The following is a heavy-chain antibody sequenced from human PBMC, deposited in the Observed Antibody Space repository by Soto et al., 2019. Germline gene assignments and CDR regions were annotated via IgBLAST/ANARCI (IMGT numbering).Heavy chain of an antibody. D-gene: IGHD3-10*01. CDR3: AKDAITMVRGANNWFDP. CDR2: ISGGGIRT. CDR1: GFTFSSYA. V-gene: IGHV3-23*01. Sequence: EVQLLESGGGLVQPGGSLTLSCAASGFTFSSYAMTWVRQAPGKGLEWVSAISGGGIRTYYADSVRGRFTISRDNSRNPLYLQMNRLRAEDTAVYYCAKDAITMVRGANNWFDPWGQGTLVTVSS. J-gene: IGHJ5*02.